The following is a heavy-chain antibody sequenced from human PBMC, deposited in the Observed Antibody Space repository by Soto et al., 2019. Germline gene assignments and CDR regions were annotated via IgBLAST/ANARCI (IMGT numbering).Heavy chain of an antibody. V-gene: IGHV4-59*01. J-gene: IGHJ6*02. CDR1: GGSXXXXX. CDR2: IYYSGST. Sequence: ETXXLTXTVSGGSXXXXXXXXIRHPPGKGLEWIGYIYYSGSTNYNPSLKSRVTISVDTSKNQFSLKLSSVTAADTAVYYCAREKVLLWFGEASAYGMDVWGQGTTVTVSS. CDR3: AREKVLLWFGEASAYGMDV. D-gene: IGHD3-10*01.